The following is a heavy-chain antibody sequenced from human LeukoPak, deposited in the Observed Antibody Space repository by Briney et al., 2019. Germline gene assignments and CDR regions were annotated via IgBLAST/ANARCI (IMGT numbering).Heavy chain of an antibody. CDR2: IYYSGST. J-gene: IGHJ4*02. D-gene: IGHD4-23*01. Sequence: SETLSLTCTVSGGSISGYYWSWIRQPPGKGLEWIGYIYYSGSTNYNPSLKSRVTISVDTSKNQFSLKLSSVTAADTAVYYCARGGNHDYWGQGTLVTVSS. V-gene: IGHV4-59*01. CDR3: ARGGNHDY. CDR1: GGSISGYY.